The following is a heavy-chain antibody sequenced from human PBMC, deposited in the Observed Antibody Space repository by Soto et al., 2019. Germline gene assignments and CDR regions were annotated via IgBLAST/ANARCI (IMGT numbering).Heavy chain of an antibody. J-gene: IGHJ6*02. CDR1: GFRLDDFA. CDR3: VKGRGSYFVYFGLDV. Sequence: EVQLVESGGGLVQSGRSRRLSCVASGFRLDDFAMHWVRQAPGKGLEWVSSIDWNSGSTAYADSVKGRFTIFRDNARNSLDLQMNSLRVEDTASYYCVKGRGSYFVYFGLDVWGPGTTVTVSS. D-gene: IGHD1-26*01. V-gene: IGHV3-9*01. CDR2: IDWNSGST.